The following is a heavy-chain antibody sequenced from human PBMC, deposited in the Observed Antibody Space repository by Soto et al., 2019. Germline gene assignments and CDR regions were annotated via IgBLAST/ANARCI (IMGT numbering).Heavy chain of an antibody. CDR2: ISAYNGNT. CDR3: AFLYDFWSGYYRGPCD. D-gene: IGHD3-3*01. Sequence: GASVKVSCKASGYTFTSYGISWVRQAPGQGLEWMGWISAYNGNTNYAQKLQGRVTMTTDTSTSTAYMELRSLRSDDTAVYYCAFLYDFWSGYYRGPCDWGQGTLVTVSS. J-gene: IGHJ4*02. V-gene: IGHV1-18*01. CDR1: GYTFTSYG.